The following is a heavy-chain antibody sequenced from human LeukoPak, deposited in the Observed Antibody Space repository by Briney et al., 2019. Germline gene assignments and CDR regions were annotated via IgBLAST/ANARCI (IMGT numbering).Heavy chain of an antibody. CDR2: IIPIFGTA. CDR1: GGTFSKYS. J-gene: IGHJ4*02. Sequence: ASVKVSCKASGGTFSKYSINWVRQAPGQGLEWMGGIIPIFGTANYVQKFQGRVTITADESTRTAYMELSRLRSEATAVYYCARASSDDTAMATPFAYWGQGTLVTVSS. V-gene: IGHV1-69*13. CDR3: ARASSDDTAMATPFAY. D-gene: IGHD5-18*01.